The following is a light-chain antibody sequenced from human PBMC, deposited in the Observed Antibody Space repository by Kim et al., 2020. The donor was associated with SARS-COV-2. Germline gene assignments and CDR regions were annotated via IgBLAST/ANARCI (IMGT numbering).Light chain of an antibody. Sequence: EILLTQSPGTLSLSPGERATLSCRASQSVSSDYLAWYQQKPGQAPRVLIFGASSRATGIPDRFSGSGSGTDFSLTISRVEPGDFAVYYCQQYGTSPWTFGQGTKLEI. CDR2: GAS. CDR3: QQYGTSPWT. CDR1: QSVSSDY. J-gene: IGKJ1*01. V-gene: IGKV3-20*01.